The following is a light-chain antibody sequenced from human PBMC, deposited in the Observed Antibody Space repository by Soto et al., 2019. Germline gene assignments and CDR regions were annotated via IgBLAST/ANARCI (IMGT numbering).Light chain of an antibody. J-gene: IGKJ3*01. CDR2: AAS. CDR3: QKYDRAPFT. CDR1: QDIRNY. V-gene: IGKV1-27*01. Sequence: IHMTHSPSSLSVSVLYRVTITFRESQDIRNYLAWYQQKTGKVPKLLIYAASTLQSGVPSRFSGSGSGTDFTLTINSLQPEDIATYYCQKYDRAPFTFGPGTKGIS.